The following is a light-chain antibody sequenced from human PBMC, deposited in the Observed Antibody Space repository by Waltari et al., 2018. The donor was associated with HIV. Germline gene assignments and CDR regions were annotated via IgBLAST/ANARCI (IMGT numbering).Light chain of an antibody. CDR3: SSYSGRNRSVI. J-gene: IGLJ2*01. CDR1: SSDVGGHSY. V-gene: IGLV2-8*01. Sequence: QSALTQPPSASGSPGQAVTISCTGNSSDVGGHSYVSWYQQHPGKAPKLIISEVTKRPSGVPDRFSGSKSGNTASLTVSGLQAEDEGDYFCSSYSGRNRSVIFGGGTRVTVL. CDR2: EVT.